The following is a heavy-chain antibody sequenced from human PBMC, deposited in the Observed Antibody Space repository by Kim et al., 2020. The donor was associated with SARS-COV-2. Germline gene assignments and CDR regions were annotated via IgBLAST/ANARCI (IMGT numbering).Heavy chain of an antibody. J-gene: IGHJ4*02. Sequence: GGSLRLSCAASGFTFSRYAMHWVRQAPGKGLEWVAYISYDGVNKYYADSVKGRFTISRDNSKNTLYLQMNSLRAEDTAVYYCARRGYTAILYYFDYWGQG. CDR1: GFTFSRYA. CDR3: ARRGYTAILYYFDY. D-gene: IGHD5-18*01. V-gene: IGHV3-30*07. CDR2: ISYDGVNK.